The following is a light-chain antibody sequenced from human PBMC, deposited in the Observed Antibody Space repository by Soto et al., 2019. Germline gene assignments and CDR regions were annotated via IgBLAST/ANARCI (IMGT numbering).Light chain of an antibody. CDR1: NSDVGGYNY. J-gene: IGLJ2*01. Sequence: QSVLTQPRSMSGSPGQSVTISCTGTNSDVGGYNYVSWYQQHPGKAPKLMIYDVTKRPSGVPDRVSGSKSVNTASLTISGLQAEDEGDYYCCSYAGSYTSLFGGGTKQTVL. CDR3: CSYAGSYTSL. CDR2: DVT. V-gene: IGLV2-11*01.